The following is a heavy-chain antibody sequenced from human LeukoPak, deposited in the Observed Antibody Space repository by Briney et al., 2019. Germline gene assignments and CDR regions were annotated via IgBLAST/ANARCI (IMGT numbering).Heavy chain of an antibody. V-gene: IGHV3-23*01. CDR3: ARAFRKQQLGED. D-gene: IGHD6-13*01. Sequence: GGSLRLSCVASGFSFSYHGMNWVRLAPGKGLEWVSGVSPPGGGTYYADSVKGRFTISRDDSRNTLSLQMNSLRAEDTAVYYCARAFRKQQLGEDWGQGTLVTVSS. J-gene: IGHJ4*02. CDR2: VSPPGGGT. CDR1: GFSFSYHG.